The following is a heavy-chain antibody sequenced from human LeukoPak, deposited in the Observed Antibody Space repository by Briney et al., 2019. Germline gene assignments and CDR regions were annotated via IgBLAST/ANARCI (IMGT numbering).Heavy chain of an antibody. CDR2: ISYDGSNE. J-gene: IGHJ4*02. CDR1: GFSFSSYG. Sequence: GGSLRLSCAPSGFSFSSYGMHWVRQAPGKGLEWVAVISYDGSNEYFADSVKGRFTVSRDNSKNTLYLQMNSLRPEDTAVYYCAKDLGVGAYLLFDYITSGLDSWGQGTLVTVSS. V-gene: IGHV3-30*18. CDR3: AKDLGVGAYLLFDYITSGLDS. D-gene: IGHD2/OR15-2a*01.